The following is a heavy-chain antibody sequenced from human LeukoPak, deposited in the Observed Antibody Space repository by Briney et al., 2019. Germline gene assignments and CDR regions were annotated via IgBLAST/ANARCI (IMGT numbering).Heavy chain of an antibody. CDR2: IYYSGST. J-gene: IGHJ2*01. CDR1: GGSSSSYY. D-gene: IGHD1-7*01. CDR3: ARHLDLNWYFDL. Sequence: SETLSLTCTVSGGSSSSYYWSWIRQPPGKGLEWIGYIYYSGSTNYNPSLKSRVTISVDTSKNQFSLKLSSVTAADTAVYYCARHLDLNWYFDLWGRGTLVTVSS. V-gene: IGHV4-59*08.